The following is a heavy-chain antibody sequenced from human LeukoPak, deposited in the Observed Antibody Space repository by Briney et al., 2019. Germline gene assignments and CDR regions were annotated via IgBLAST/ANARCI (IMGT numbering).Heavy chain of an antibody. CDR1: GGSISSYY. V-gene: IGHV4-59*12. CDR3: ARDTPYYSPVMDV. CDR2: IYYSGST. Sequence: SETLSLTCTVSGGSISSYYWSWIRQPPGKGLEWIGYIYYSGSTNYNPSLKSRVTISVDTSKNQFSLKLSSVTAADTAVYYCARDTPYYSPVMDVWAKGPRSPSP. J-gene: IGHJ6*02.